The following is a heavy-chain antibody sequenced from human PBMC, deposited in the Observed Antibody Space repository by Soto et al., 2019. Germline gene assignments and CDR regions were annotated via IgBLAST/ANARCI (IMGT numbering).Heavy chain of an antibody. CDR3: ARVGVVGATSSYYGMDV. V-gene: IGHV3-21*01. J-gene: IGHJ6*01. CDR2: ISSSNNYI. D-gene: IGHD1-26*01. Sequence: EVQLVESGGGLVKPGGSLRLSCAASGFTFTSYSMNWVRQAPGKGLEWVSSISSSNNYIYYADSVKGRFTISRDNAKKLMSLQMNSLRAEDTAVYYCARVGVVGATSSYYGMDVW. CDR1: GFTFTSYS.